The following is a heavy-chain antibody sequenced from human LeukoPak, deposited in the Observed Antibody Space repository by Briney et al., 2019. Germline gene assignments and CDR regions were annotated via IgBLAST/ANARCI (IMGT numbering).Heavy chain of an antibody. V-gene: IGHV3-23*01. J-gene: IGHJ4*02. CDR2: FTDDSPPT. CDR1: GYSISSGYY. Sequence: PSETLSLTCTVSGYSISSGYYWGWIRQPPGKGLEWVSSFTDDSPPTYYADSVKGRFTISRDNSKNTLYLQMNNLRAEDTAVYYCAKKRDGTPYNANFDHWGQGTLVTVSS. D-gene: IGHD5-24*01. CDR3: AKKRDGTPYNANFDH.